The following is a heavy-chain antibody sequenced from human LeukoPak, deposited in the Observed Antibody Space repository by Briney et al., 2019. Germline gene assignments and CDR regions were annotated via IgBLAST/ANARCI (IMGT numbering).Heavy chain of an antibody. Sequence: GGSLRLSCAASGFTFSSYEMNWVRQAPGKGLEWDSYISSSGSTIYYADSVKGRFTISRDNAKNSLYLQMNSLRAEDTAVYYCASPTQLLWFGELASYGMDVWGQGTTVTVSS. CDR2: ISSSGSTI. CDR1: GFTFSSYE. CDR3: ASPTQLLWFGELASYGMDV. D-gene: IGHD3-10*01. J-gene: IGHJ6*02. V-gene: IGHV3-48*03.